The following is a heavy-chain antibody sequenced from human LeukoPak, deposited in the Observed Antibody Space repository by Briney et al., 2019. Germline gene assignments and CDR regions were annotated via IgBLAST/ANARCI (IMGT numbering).Heavy chain of an antibody. J-gene: IGHJ5*02. CDR3: ARGIVGAPLFIHP. Sequence: PSETLSLTCTVSGGSISSGGYYWSWIRQHPGKGLEWIGYIYYSGSTYYNPSLKSRVTISVDTSKNQFSLKLSSVTAADTAVYYCARGIVGAPLFIHPWGQGTLVTVSS. D-gene: IGHD1-26*01. CDR2: IYYSGST. V-gene: IGHV4-31*03. CDR1: GGSISSGGYY.